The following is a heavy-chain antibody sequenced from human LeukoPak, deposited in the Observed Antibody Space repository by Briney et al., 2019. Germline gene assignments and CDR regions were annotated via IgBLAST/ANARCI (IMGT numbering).Heavy chain of an antibody. V-gene: IGHV3-7*01. Sequence: GGSLRLSCAASGFTFSGYWMTWVRQAPGKGLEWVANIKQDGSEKYYVDSVKGRFTISRDNAKNSLYLQMNSLRAEDTAVYYCARNTYYYDSSGYYYFGYWGQGTLVTVSS. CDR1: GFTFSGYW. CDR2: IKQDGSEK. D-gene: IGHD3-22*01. J-gene: IGHJ4*02. CDR3: ARNTYYYDSSGYYYFGY.